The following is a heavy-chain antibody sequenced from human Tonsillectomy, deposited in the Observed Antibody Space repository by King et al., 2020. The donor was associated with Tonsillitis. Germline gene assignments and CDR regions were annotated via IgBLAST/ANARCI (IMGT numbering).Heavy chain of an antibody. J-gene: IGHJ2*01. CDR2: IYHSGST. D-gene: IGHD3-10*01. Sequence: VQLQESGPGLVMPSQTLSLTCGVSGGSISSSGDYSWSWIRQPPGRGLEWIGYIYHSGSTYYNTSLKSRVTISVDTSKNQFSLKLTSVTAADTAVYYCARVLVQGGILWSLSGVFDLWGRGTLVTVSS. CDR1: GGSISSSGDYS. V-gene: IGHV4-30-4*07. CDR3: ARVLVQGGILWSLSGVFDL.